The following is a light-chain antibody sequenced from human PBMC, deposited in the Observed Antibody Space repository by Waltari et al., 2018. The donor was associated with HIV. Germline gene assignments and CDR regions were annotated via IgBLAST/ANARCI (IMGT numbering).Light chain of an antibody. CDR3: QQYGSSPHT. V-gene: IGKV3-20*01. J-gene: IGKJ3*01. CDR1: QSVSSNY. Sequence: EVVLTQSPGTLSLSPGERASLSCRASQSVSSNYLAWYQQKPGQAPRLLIYGASSRATGIPDRFSGSGSGTDFSLTISRLDPEDFAVYYCQQYGSSPHTFGPGTKVDIK. CDR2: GAS.